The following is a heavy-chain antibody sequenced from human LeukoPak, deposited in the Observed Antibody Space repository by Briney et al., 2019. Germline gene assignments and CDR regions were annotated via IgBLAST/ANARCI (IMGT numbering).Heavy chain of an antibody. V-gene: IGHV4-34*01. CDR1: GGSFSGYY. CDR3: ARGLPPSSYYYGSGSQAVWFDP. D-gene: IGHD3-10*01. J-gene: IGHJ5*02. Sequence: SETLSLTCAVYGGSFSGYYWSWIRQPPGKGLEWIGEINHSGSTNYNPSLKSRVTMSVDTSKNQFSLKLSSVTAADTAVYYCARGLPPSSYYYGSGSQAVWFDPWGQGTLVTVSS. CDR2: INHSGST.